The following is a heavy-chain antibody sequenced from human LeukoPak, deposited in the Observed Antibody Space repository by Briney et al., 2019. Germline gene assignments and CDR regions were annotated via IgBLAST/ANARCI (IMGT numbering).Heavy chain of an antibody. V-gene: IGHV1-69*06. CDR3: ARVVYSGSYFDY. D-gene: IGHD1-26*01. Sequence: ASVEVSCKASGGTFSSYAISWVRQAPGQGLEWMGRIIPIFGTANYAQKFQGRVTITADKSTSTAYMELSSLRSEDTAVYYCARVVYSGSYFDYWGQGTLVTVSS. CDR1: GGTFSSYA. J-gene: IGHJ4*02. CDR2: IIPIFGTA.